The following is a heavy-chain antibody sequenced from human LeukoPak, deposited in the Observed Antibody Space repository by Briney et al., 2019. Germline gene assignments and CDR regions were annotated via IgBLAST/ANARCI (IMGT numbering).Heavy chain of an antibody. J-gene: IGHJ5*02. Sequence: GGTLRLSCAASGFTFSSYGMSWVRQAPGKGLEWVSAISGSGGSTYYADSVKGRFTISRDTSKNTLYLQMNSLRAEDTAVYYCAKDPYGSGSYYFPQYNWFNPWGQGTLVTVSS. CDR3: AKDPYGSGSYYFPQYNWFNP. D-gene: IGHD3-10*01. CDR1: GFTFSSYG. V-gene: IGHV3-23*01. CDR2: ISGSGGST.